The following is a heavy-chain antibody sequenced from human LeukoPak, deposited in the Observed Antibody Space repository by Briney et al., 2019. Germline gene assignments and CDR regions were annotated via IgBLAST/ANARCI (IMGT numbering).Heavy chain of an antibody. CDR2: IKPSGGTT. D-gene: IGHD6-13*01. J-gene: IGHJ3*02. CDR3: ARDQSSSWTDAFDI. Sequence: GASVKVSCKASGYTFTGHYIQWVRQAPGQGLEWMGIIKPSGGTTTYAQKFQGRVTMTRDMSTSTVYMELSSLRSEDTAVYYCARDQSSSWTDAFDIWGQGTMVTVSS. CDR1: GYTFTGHY. V-gene: IGHV1-46*01.